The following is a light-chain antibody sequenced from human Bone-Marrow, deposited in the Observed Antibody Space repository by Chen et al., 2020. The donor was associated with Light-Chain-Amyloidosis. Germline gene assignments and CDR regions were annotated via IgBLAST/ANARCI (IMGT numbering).Light chain of an antibody. J-gene: IGLJ2*01. CDR1: DLPTKY. V-gene: IGLV3-25*03. Sequence: SYELTQPPSVSVSPGQTARITCSGDDLPTKYAYWYQQKPGQAPVLVIHRDTERPSGISERFSGSSSGTTATLTISGVQAEDEADYHCQSADSSGPYEVIFGGWTKLTV. CDR2: RDT. CDR3: QSADSSGPYEVI.